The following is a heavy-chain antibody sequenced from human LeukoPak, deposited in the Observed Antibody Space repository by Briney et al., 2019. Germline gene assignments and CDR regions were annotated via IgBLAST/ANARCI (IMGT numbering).Heavy chain of an antibody. J-gene: IGHJ4*02. CDR2: ISAYNGNT. Sequence: GESLKISCKGSGYSFTNYWIGWVRQAPGQGLEWMGWISAYNGNTNYAQKLQGRVTMTTDTSTSTAYMELRSLRSDDTAVYYCARGTITGTTKGGKDYFDYWGQGTLVTVSS. CDR3: ARGTITGTTKGGKDYFDY. V-gene: IGHV1-18*04. CDR1: GYSFTNYW. D-gene: IGHD1-20*01.